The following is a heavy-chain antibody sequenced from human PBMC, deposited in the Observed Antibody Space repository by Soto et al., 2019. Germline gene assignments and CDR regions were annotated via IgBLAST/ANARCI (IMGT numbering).Heavy chain of an antibody. CDR1: GGSINSGGYC. J-gene: IGHJ4*02. CDR2: ISYGGST. Sequence: QVQLQESGPGLVKPSQTLSLTCTVSGGSINSGGYCWSWIRQHPGKGLDWIGCISYGGSTSYNPSLKCRVTISVDTTKNQFSLKLTSVTAADTAVYYCSRGILVWGQGAMITVSS. V-gene: IGHV4-31*03. CDR3: SRGILV. D-gene: IGHD5-18*01.